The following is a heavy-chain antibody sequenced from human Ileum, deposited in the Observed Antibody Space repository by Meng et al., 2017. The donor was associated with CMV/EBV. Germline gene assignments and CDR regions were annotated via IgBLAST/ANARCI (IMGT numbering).Heavy chain of an antibody. D-gene: IGHD6-13*01. CDR1: GYTFTTYY. Sequence: QVKLVQPGAEGKKPGASVKVSCKTSGYTFTTYYIHWVRQAPRQGLEWMGWIDPKSGGTDYAQNFQGRVTMTGDTSISTAYMELSSLRSDDTAVYYCAKVTAGTVAFDYWGQGTLVTVSS. CDR3: AKVTAGTVAFDY. J-gene: IGHJ4*02. CDR2: IDPKSGGT. V-gene: IGHV1-2*02.